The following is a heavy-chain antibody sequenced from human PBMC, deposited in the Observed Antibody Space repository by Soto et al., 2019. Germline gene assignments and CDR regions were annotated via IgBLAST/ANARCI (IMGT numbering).Heavy chain of an antibody. Sequence: GGSLRLSCAASGFTFSSYSMNWVRQAPGKGLEWVSSISSSSSYIYYADSVKGRLTISRDNAKNSLYLKMNSLRAEDTAVYYCAREVRGPYCSGGSCYPMKNYYYYMDVWGKGTTVTVSS. CDR2: ISSSSSYI. D-gene: IGHD2-15*01. J-gene: IGHJ6*03. CDR1: GFTFSSYS. V-gene: IGHV3-21*01. CDR3: AREVRGPYCSGGSCYPMKNYYYYMDV.